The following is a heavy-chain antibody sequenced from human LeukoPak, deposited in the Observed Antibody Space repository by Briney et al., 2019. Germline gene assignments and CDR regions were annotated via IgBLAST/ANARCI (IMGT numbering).Heavy chain of an antibody. Sequence: SETLSLTCAVSGGSISSGGYSWSWIRQTPGKGLEWIGYIYYSGSTYYNPSLKSRVTISVDTSKNQFSLKLSSVTAADTAVYYCARGHWYFDLWGRGTLVTVSS. CDR1: GGSISSGGYS. CDR2: IYYSGST. CDR3: ARGHWYFDL. V-gene: IGHV4-30-4*07. J-gene: IGHJ2*01.